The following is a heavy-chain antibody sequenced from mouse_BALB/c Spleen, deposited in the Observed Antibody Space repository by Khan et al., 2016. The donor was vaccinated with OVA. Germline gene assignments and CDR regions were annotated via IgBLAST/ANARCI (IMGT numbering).Heavy chain of an antibody. Sequence: EVQLQESGTVLARPGASVKMSCKGSGYTFTNYWMHWVKQRPGQGLEWIGVIYPGNSDTNYNQKFKGKATLPAVTSTSNAYTELNSLTNEDAAVYYCTRNGFGNYESWDYWGQGTTLTVSA. V-gene: IGHV1-5*01. J-gene: IGHJ2*01. CDR1: GYTFTNYW. CDR3: TRNGFGNYESWDY. CDR2: IYPGNSDT. D-gene: IGHD2-1*01.